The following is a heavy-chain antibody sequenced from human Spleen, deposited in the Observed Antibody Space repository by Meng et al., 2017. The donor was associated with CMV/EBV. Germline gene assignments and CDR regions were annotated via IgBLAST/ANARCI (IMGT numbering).Heavy chain of an antibody. D-gene: IGHD5-18*01. CDR3: VRMERGYSYGTFDY. V-gene: IGHV3-30*09. CDR2: VSYDGTDE. Sequence: PGFTFSKYPMNWVRQAPGKGLEWMAVVSYDGTDEYYADSVKGRFAISRDNSKSTLSLQMNILRAEDTAVYYCVRMERGYSYGTFDYWGLGTLVTVSS. CDR1: GFTFSKYP. J-gene: IGHJ4*02.